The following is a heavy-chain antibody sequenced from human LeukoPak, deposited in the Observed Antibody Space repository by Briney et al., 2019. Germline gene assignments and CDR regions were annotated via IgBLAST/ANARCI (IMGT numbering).Heavy chain of an antibody. CDR1: GYTFTGYF. CDR3: ARQLVGSSSTSFDP. CDR2: INPNSGGT. D-gene: IGHD6-6*01. J-gene: IGHJ5*02. V-gene: IGHV1-2*02. Sequence: ASVKISCKASGYTFTGYFMHWVRQAPGQGLEWMGWINPNSGGTNSAQKFQGRVTMTRDTSISTAYMELSRLRSDDTAVYYCARQLVGSSSTSFDPWGQGTLVTVSS.